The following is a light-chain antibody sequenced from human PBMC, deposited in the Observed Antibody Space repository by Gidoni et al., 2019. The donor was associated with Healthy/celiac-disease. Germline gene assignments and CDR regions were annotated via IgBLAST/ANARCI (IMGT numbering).Light chain of an antibody. J-gene: IGKJ3*01. Sequence: IVLTQSPATLSLSPGERATLSCRASQSVSSYLAWYQQKPGQAPRLLIYDASNRATGIPARFSGSGAGTDFTLTISSLEPEDFVVYYCQQRSNWPPFTFGPGTKVDIK. CDR3: QQRSNWPPFT. CDR2: DAS. V-gene: IGKV3-11*01. CDR1: QSVSSY.